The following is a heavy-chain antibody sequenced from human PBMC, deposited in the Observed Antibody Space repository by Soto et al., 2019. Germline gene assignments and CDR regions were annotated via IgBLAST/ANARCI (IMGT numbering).Heavy chain of an antibody. CDR3: ARFIVVVPAAMRVDAFDI. J-gene: IGHJ3*02. D-gene: IGHD2-2*01. Sequence: PSETLSLTCTVSGGSISSYYWSWIRQPPGKGLEWIGYIYYSGSTNYNPSLKSRVTISVDTSKNQFSLKLSSVTAADTAVYYCARFIVVVPAAMRVDAFDIWGQGTMVTVSS. CDR1: GGSISSYY. V-gene: IGHV4-59*12. CDR2: IYYSGST.